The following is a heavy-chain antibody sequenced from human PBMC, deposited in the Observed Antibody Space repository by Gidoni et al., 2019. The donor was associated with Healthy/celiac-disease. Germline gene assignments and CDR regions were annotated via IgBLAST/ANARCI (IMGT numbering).Heavy chain of an antibody. CDR2: TYYRSKWYN. CDR3: ARGWYYLDY. Sequence: HVRRQQPDPGLVKPSQTLPLTCAPSGDSVSSNTAAWTWIRQSPSRGLEWLGSTYYRSKWYNAYAVSVNSRITINPDTSKNQFALQLNSVTPQDTALHYCARGWYYLDYWGQGTLVIVSS. D-gene: IGHD6-19*01. V-gene: IGHV6-1*01. J-gene: IGHJ4*02. CDR1: GDSVSSNTAA.